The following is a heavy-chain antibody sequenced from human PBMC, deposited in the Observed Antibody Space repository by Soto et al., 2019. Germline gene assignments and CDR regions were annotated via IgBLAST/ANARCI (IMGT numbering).Heavy chain of an antibody. CDR3: ARLTHYYCGAMDV. CDR1: GDSISSYY. V-gene: IGHV4-59*08. J-gene: IGHJ6*02. Sequence: TSETLSLTCTVSGDSISSYYWSWIRQPPGKGLEWIGSIYYSGSTNYNPSLKSRVTISVDTSKNQFSLKLSSVTAADTAVYYCARLTHYYCGAMDVWGQGTTVTVSS. D-gene: IGHD3-10*01. CDR2: IYYSGST.